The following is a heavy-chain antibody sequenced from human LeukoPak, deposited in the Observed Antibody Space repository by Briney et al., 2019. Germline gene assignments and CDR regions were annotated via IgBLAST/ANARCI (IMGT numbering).Heavy chain of an antibody. D-gene: IGHD6-13*01. V-gene: IGHV1-2*04. CDR3: AGWGMIAAAGSTGDAFDI. J-gene: IGHJ3*02. Sequence: ASVKVSCKASGYTFTGYYMHWVRQAPGQGLEWMGWINPNSGGTNYAQKFQGWVTMTRDTSISTAYMELSRLRSDDTAVYYCAGWGMIAAAGSTGDAFDIWGQGTMVTVSS. CDR1: GYTFTGYY. CDR2: INPNSGGT.